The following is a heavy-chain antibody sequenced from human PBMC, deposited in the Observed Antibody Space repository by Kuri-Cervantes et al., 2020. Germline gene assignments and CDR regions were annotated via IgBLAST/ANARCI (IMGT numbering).Heavy chain of an antibody. CDR2: IYYSGST. Sequence: GSLRLSCTVSGGSISSYYWSWIRQPPGKGLEWIGYIYYSGSTNYNPTLKSRVTISVDTSKNQFSLKLSSVTAADTAIYYCARAVSSAFDPWGQGTLVTVSS. V-gene: IGHV4-59*01. J-gene: IGHJ5*02. CDR1: GGSISSYY. CDR3: ARAVSSAFDP.